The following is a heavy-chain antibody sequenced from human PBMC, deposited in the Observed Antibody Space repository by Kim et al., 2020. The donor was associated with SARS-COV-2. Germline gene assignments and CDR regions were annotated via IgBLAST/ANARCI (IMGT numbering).Heavy chain of an antibody. J-gene: IGHJ4*02. D-gene: IGHD6-13*01. CDR2: ISASGGST. CDR3: APKGDSSSWYFDY. Sequence: GGSLRLSCAVSGITFSNYAMSWVRQAPGKGLEWVSAISASGGSTLYADSVKGRFTISRDNSKSTLYLQMNSLRVEDTAVYYCAPKGDSSSWYFDYWGQGTLVTVSS. CDR1: GITFSNYA. V-gene: IGHV3-23*01.